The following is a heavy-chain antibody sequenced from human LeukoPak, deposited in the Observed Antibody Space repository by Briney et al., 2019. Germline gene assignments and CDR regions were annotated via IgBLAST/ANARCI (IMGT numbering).Heavy chain of an antibody. J-gene: IGHJ4*02. Sequence: ASVKVSCKVSGYTLTELSMHWVRQAPGKGLEWMGGFDPEDGETIYAQKFRGRVTMTEDTSTDTAYMELSSLRSEDTAVYYCATFNFWSGYYGRPGDYWGQGTLVTVSS. D-gene: IGHD3-3*01. CDR1: GYTLTELS. V-gene: IGHV1-24*01. CDR2: FDPEDGET. CDR3: ATFNFWSGYYGRPGDY.